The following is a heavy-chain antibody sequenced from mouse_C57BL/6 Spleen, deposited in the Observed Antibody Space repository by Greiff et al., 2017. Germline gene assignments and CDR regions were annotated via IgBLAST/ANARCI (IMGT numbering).Heavy chain of an antibody. V-gene: IGHV1-61*01. Sequence: VQLQQPGAELVRPGSSVKLSCKASGYTFTSYWMDWVKQRPGQGLEWIGNIYPSDSETHYNQKFKYKATLTVDKSSSPAYMQLSSLTSEDSAVYYCARGRDYYGSSPYAMDYWGQGTSVTVSS. D-gene: IGHD1-1*01. CDR3: ARGRDYYGSSPYAMDY. CDR2: IYPSDSET. CDR1: GYTFTSYW. J-gene: IGHJ4*01.